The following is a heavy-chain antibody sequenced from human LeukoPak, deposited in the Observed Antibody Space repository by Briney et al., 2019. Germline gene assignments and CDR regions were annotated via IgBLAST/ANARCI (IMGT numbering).Heavy chain of an antibody. CDR3: ARNVGWYSHDT. Sequence: SETLSLTCTVSGDSLSAHYWSWIRQPPGKGLEWVGYIYGSGSTHYDPSFRSRATISDDTSKNQFSLQLTSVTAADTAVYYCARNVGWYSHDTWGQGTLVSVSS. CDR2: IYGSGST. CDR1: GDSLSAHY. J-gene: IGHJ5*02. V-gene: IGHV4-59*08. D-gene: IGHD6-19*01.